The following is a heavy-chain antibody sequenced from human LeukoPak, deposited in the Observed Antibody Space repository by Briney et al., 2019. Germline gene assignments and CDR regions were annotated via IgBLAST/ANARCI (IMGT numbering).Heavy chain of an antibody. J-gene: IGHJ4*02. CDR3: ATYYRGGLFDY. Sequence: GGSLRLSCAASGFTVSSKYMSWARQAPGKGLEWVSVIYSGGSAYYADSVKGRFTISRDNSKNTLYLQMHSLRDEDTAVYYCATYYRGGLFDYWGQGTLVTVSS. V-gene: IGHV3-53*01. CDR2: IYSGGSA. CDR1: GFTVSSKY. D-gene: IGHD1-26*01.